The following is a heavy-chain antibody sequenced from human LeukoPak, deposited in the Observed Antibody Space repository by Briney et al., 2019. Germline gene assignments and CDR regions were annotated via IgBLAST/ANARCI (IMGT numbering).Heavy chain of an antibody. CDR1: GGSISSSSYY. CDR3: ARVSSYGDFAPTFDY. CDR2: IYYSGST. D-gene: IGHD4-17*01. J-gene: IGHJ4*02. Sequence: SETLSLTCTVSGGSISSSSYYWGWIRQPPGKGLEWIGSIYYSGSTYYNPSLKSRVTMSVDTSKNQFSLKLSSVTAADTAVYYCARVSSYGDFAPTFDYWGQGTLVTVSS. V-gene: IGHV4-39*07.